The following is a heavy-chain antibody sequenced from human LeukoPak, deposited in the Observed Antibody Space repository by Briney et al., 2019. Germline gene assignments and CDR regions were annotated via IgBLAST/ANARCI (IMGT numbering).Heavy chain of an antibody. J-gene: IGHJ4*02. CDR2: ISSSGTII. CDR3: ARVQTTVTTLDY. CDR1: GFTFSSYE. Sequence: GGSLRLSCTASGFTFSSYEMNWVRQAPGKGLEWVSHISSSGTIIYYADSVKGRFTISRDNAKNSLYLRMNSLRAEDTAVYYCARVQTTVTTLDYWGQGTLVTVSS. D-gene: IGHD4-17*01. V-gene: IGHV3-48*03.